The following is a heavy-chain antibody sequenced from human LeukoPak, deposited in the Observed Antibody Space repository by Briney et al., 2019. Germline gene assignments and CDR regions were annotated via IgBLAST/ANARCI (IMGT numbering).Heavy chain of an antibody. Sequence: SETLSLTCTVSGGSISSYYWSWIRQPPGKGLEWIGYIYYSGSTNYNPSLKSRVTISVDTSKNQFSLKLSSVTAADTAVYYCATNDYGDYSPRGYYYYGMDVWGQGTTVTVSS. CDR3: ATNDYGDYSPRGYYYYGMDV. J-gene: IGHJ6*02. CDR2: IYYSGST. D-gene: IGHD4-17*01. V-gene: IGHV4-59*01. CDR1: GGSISSYY.